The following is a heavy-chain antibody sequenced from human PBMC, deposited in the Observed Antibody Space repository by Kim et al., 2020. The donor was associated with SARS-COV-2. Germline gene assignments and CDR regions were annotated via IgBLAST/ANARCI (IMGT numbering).Heavy chain of an antibody. D-gene: IGHD3-10*01. CDR2: IWYDGSNK. J-gene: IGHJ5*02. V-gene: IGHV3-33*06. CDR1: GFTFSSYG. Sequence: GGSLRLSCAASGFTFSSYGMHWVRQAPGKGLEWVAVIWYDGSNKYYADSVKGRFTISRDNSKNTLYLQMNSLRAEDTAVYYCVKDLSMAGPFDPWGQGTLVTVSS. CDR3: VKDLSMAGPFDP.